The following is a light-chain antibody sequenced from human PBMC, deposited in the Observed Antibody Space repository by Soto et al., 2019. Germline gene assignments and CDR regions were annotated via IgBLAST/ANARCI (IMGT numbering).Light chain of an antibody. Sequence: DIVMTQSPDALAVSLGEVATINCKSSHNLIYSSNNTSYLAWYQQRPGQPPKLLIYWASTRESGVPDRFSGSGSKTEFTLTLSSLQPEAVAAYYCQQFYTTPYTFGQGTRLEI. CDR3: QQFYTTPYT. CDR1: HNLIYSSNNTSY. J-gene: IGKJ5*01. V-gene: IGKV4-1*01. CDR2: WAS.